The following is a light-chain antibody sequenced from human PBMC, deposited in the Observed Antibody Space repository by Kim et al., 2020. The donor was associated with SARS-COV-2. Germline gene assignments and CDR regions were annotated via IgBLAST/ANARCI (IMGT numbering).Light chain of an antibody. J-gene: IGKJ1*01. CDR1: QSVSSY. V-gene: IGKV3-11*01. CDR3: QQRSNWPRT. CDR2: DAS. Sequence: EIVLTQSPATLSLSPGERATLSCRASQSVSSYLVWYQQKAGQAPRLLMYDASTRATGIPARFSGSGSGTDFTLTISGLEPEDFAVYYCQQRSNWPRTFGQGTKVDIK.